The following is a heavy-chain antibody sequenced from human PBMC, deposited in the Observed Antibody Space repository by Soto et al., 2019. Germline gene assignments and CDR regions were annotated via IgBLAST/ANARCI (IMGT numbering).Heavy chain of an antibody. Sequence: QVQLQESGPGLVKPSQTLSLTCNVSGGSISSGDYYWSGIRQPPGKGLEWIGYFYYRGSTYYNPSLKSRVTISVDTSKNQCSLKLSSVTAADTAVYYCARLRFRDGYYGIDVWGQGTTVTVS. J-gene: IGHJ6*02. CDR2: FYYRGST. V-gene: IGHV4-30-4*01. D-gene: IGHD5-12*01. CDR1: GGSISSGDYY. CDR3: ARLRFRDGYYGIDV.